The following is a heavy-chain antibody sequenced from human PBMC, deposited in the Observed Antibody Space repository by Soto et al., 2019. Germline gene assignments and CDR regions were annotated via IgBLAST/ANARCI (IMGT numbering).Heavy chain of an antibody. J-gene: IGHJ4*02. CDR3: ASTAGTYGTDY. CDR1: GGSFSGYY. Sequence: QVQLQQWGAGLLKPSETLSLTCAVYGGSFSGYYWSWIRQPPGKGLEWIGEINHSGSTNYNPSLKSRVTISVDTTKHQFSLKLSSVTAADTAVYYCASTAGTYGTDYWGQGTLVTVSS. D-gene: IGHD6-13*01. V-gene: IGHV4-34*01. CDR2: INHSGST.